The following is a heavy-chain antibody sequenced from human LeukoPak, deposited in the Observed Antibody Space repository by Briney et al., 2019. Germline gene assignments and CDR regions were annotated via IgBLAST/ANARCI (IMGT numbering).Heavy chain of an antibody. V-gene: IGHV3-66*01. CDR3: ARGYYDILTGYYQDDAFDI. CDR2: IYSVGST. Sequence: PGGSLRLSCAASGFTFSSYAMSWVRQAPGKGLEWVSVIYSVGSTYYADSVKGRFTISRDNSKNTRYLQMNSLGAEDTAVYYCARGYYDILTGYYQDDAFDIWGQGTMVTVSS. D-gene: IGHD3-9*01. J-gene: IGHJ3*02. CDR1: GFTFSSYA.